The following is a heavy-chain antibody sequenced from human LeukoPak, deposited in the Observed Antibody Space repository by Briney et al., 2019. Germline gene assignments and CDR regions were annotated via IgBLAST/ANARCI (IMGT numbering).Heavy chain of an antibody. Sequence: GGSLRLSCAASGFTVSSNYMSWVRQAPGKGLEWVSVIYSGGSTYYADSVKGRFTISRDNSKNTLYPQMNSLRAEDTAVYYCARDQGVSARDDYGDYGGLNYWGQGTLVTVSS. CDR1: GFTVSSNY. J-gene: IGHJ4*02. CDR2: IYSGGST. D-gene: IGHD4-17*01. CDR3: ARDQGVSARDDYGDYGGLNY. V-gene: IGHV3-53*01.